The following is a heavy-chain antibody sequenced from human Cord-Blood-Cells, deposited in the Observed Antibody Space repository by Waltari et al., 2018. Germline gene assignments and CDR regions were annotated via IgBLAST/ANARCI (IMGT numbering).Heavy chain of an antibody. CDR3: ARVSLVTAGDY. V-gene: IGHV4-34*01. D-gene: IGHD2-21*02. CDR2: INHSGST. J-gene: IGHJ4*02. CDR1: GGSFSCYY. Sequence: QVQLQQWGAGLLKPSETLSLTCAVYGGSFSCYYWSWIRQPPGKGLEWIGEINHSGSTNYNPSLKSRVTISVDTSKNQFSLKLSSVTAADTAVYYCARVSLVTAGDYWGQGTLVTVSS.